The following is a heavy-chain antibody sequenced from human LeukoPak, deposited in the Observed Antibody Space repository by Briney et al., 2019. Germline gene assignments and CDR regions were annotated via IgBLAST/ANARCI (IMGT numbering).Heavy chain of an antibody. V-gene: IGHV4-59*08. CDR2: IYYSGST. CDR3: ARRHLWFGEFNGWD. Sequence: TSETLSLTCTVSGGSISSYYWGWIRQPPGKGLEWIGYIYYSGSTNYNPSLKSRVTISVDTSKNQFSLKLSSVTAADTAVYYCARRHLWFGEFNGWDWGQGTLVTVSS. J-gene: IGHJ4*02. D-gene: IGHD3-10*01. CDR1: GGSISSYY.